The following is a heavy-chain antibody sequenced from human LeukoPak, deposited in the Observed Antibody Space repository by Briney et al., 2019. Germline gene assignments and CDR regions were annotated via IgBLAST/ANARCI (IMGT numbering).Heavy chain of an antibody. J-gene: IGHJ4*02. D-gene: IGHD3-10*01. CDR3: ARDLHDGSGSYYNY. V-gene: IGHV3-23*01. Sequence: SGGSLRLSCAASGFTFSNSALSWVRQAPGKGLEWVSDISGSGGSTYYADSVKGRFTISRDNSKNTLYLQMNSLRAEDTAVYYCARDLHDGSGSYYNYWGQGTLVTVSS. CDR2: ISGSGGST. CDR1: GFTFSNSA.